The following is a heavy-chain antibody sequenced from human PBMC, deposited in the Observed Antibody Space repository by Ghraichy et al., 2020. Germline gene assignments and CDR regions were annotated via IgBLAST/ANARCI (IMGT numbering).Heavy chain of an antibody. V-gene: IGHV4-39*01. D-gene: IGHD2-15*01. Sequence: SETLSLTCTVSGGSISSSFYYWGWIRQPPGKGLEWIGNIYYSGSTYYNPSLKSRVTLSVDTSKNQFSLKLTSVTAADTAVYYCARQGSSCYTDWGQGTLVTVSS. CDR3: ARQGSSCYTD. CDR2: IYYSGST. J-gene: IGHJ4*02. CDR1: GGSISSSFYY.